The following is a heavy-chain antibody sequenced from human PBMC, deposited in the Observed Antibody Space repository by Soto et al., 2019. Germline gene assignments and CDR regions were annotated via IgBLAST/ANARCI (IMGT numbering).Heavy chain of an antibody. V-gene: IGHV4-30-2*01. CDR3: ARHAYTSSSSCFDP. J-gene: IGHJ5*02. Sequence: SETLSLTWAVSGGSISSVCYSWSWVRQPPGKGLEWIAYIYHSGSTYYSPSLKSRVTISVDRSKNQFSLKLSSVTAADTAVYYCARHAYTSSSSCFDPWGQGTLVTVSS. CDR1: GGSISSVCYS. CDR2: IYHSGST. D-gene: IGHD6-6*01.